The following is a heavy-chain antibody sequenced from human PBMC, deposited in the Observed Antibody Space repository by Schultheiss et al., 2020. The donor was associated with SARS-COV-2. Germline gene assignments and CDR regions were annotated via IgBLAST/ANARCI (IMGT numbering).Heavy chain of an antibody. D-gene: IGHD1-26*01. CDR3: ARDRGPTRGYYYYGMDV. CDR2: ISSSSSTI. CDR1: GFTFGDYA. Sequence: GGSLRLSCTASGFTFGDYAMSWFRQAPGKGLEWVSYISSSSSTIYYADSVKGRFTISRDNSKNTLYLQMNSLRAEDTAVYYCARDRGPTRGYYYYGMDVWGQGTTVTVSS. J-gene: IGHJ6*02. V-gene: IGHV3-48*01.